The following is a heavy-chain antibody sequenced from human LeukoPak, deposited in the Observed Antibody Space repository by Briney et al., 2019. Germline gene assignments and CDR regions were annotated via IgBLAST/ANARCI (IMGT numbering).Heavy chain of an antibody. Sequence: GRSLRLSCAASGFTFSTYSMNWVRQAPGKGLEWVSSIRVSNSKGYYADSVKGRFTISRDNAENSLYLQMDSLRVEDTAVYYCARDGRSGSSDDAFDIWGQGTMVTVSS. V-gene: IGHV3-21*01. J-gene: IGHJ3*02. CDR1: GFTFSTYS. CDR3: ARDGRSGSSDDAFDI. CDR2: IRVSNSKG. D-gene: IGHD1-26*01.